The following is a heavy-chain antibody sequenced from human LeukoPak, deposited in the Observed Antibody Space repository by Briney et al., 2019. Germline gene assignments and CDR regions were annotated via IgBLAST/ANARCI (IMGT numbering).Heavy chain of an antibody. Sequence: SETLSLTCAVYGGSFSGYYWSWIRQPPGKGLEWIGEINHSGSTNYNPSLKSRVTISVDTSKNQFSLKLSSVTAADTAVYYCARFRGSSSGGYYYYYMDVWGKGTTVTVSS. CDR1: GGSFSGYY. V-gene: IGHV4-34*01. D-gene: IGHD6-6*01. J-gene: IGHJ6*03. CDR3: ARFRGSSSGGYYYYYMDV. CDR2: INHSGST.